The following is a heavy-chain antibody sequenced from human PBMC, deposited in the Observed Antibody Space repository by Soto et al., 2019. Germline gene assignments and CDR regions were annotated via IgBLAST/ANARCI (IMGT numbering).Heavy chain of an antibody. CDR1: AFNFSTYS. Sequence: EVELVESGGGLVKPGGSLRLSCAASAFNFSTYSMNWVRQAPGKGLEWVSSISSRGSYIYYADSVRGRFTISRDNAKNSLSLQMDSRRGADTAVYYCARISRTSSQVRYFDYWGQGARVTVSS. J-gene: IGHJ4*02. CDR2: ISSRGSYI. CDR3: ARISRTSSQVRYFDY. D-gene: IGHD2-2*01. V-gene: IGHV3-21*06.